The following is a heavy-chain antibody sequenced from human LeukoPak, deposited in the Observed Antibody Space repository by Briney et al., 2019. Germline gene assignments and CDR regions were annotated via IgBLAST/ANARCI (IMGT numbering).Heavy chain of an antibody. V-gene: IGHV1-8*03. Sequence: GASVKVSCTASGYTFTSYDINWVRQATGQGLEWMGWMNPNSGNTGYAQKFQGRVNITRNTSISTAYMELSSLRSEDTAVYYCATWNYYDSSGHFDYWGQGTLVTVSS. D-gene: IGHD3-22*01. CDR3: ATWNYYDSSGHFDY. J-gene: IGHJ4*02. CDR1: GYTFTSYD. CDR2: MNPNSGNT.